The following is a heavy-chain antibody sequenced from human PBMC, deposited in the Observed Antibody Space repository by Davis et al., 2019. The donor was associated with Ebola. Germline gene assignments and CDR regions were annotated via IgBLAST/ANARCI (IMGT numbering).Heavy chain of an antibody. CDR3: ARAVFHEVLDY. CDR1: GFTFSNYA. V-gene: IGHV3-30*04. J-gene: IGHJ4*02. D-gene: IGHD3-3*01. CDR2: VSHSEREK. Sequence: PGGPLRPSFPAPGFTFSNYAMHWVRQAPGKGLEWVAVVSHSEREKFYGDSVKGRFTISRDNSENTLYLQMNSLTADDTAVYYCARAVFHEVLDYWGQGTPVTVSS.